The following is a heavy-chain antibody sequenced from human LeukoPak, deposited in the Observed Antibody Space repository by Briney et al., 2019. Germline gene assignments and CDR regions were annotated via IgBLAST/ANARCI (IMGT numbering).Heavy chain of an antibody. CDR2: ISYDGSNK. J-gene: IGHJ4*02. Sequence: GGSLRLSCAASGFTFSSYGMHWVRQAPGKGLEWVAVISYDGSNKYYADSVKGRFTISRDNSKNTLYLQMNSLRAEDTAVYYCAKELYYYDSSGYSRGFDYWGQGTLVTVSS. D-gene: IGHD3-22*01. V-gene: IGHV3-30*18. CDR1: GFTFSSYG. CDR3: AKELYYYDSSGYSRGFDY.